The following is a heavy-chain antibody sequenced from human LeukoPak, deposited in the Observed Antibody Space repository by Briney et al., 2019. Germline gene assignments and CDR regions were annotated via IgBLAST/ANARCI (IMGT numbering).Heavy chain of an antibody. J-gene: IGHJ4*02. CDR2: ISGSGGST. Sequence: SGGSLRLSCAASGFTFSSYAMSWVRQAPGKGLEWVSAISGSGGSTYYADSVKGRFTISRDNSKNTLYLQMNSLRAEDAAVYYCARAAKELLAAGGDYWGQGTLVTVSS. D-gene: IGHD1-26*01. CDR3: ARAAKELLAAGGDY. CDR1: GFTFSSYA. V-gene: IGHV3-23*01.